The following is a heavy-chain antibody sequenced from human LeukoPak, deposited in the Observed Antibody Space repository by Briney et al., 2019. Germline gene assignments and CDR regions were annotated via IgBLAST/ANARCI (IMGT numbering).Heavy chain of an antibody. D-gene: IGHD4-23*01. Sequence: SETLSLTCTVSGGYIITSGHYWGWIRQPPGKGLEWIGSVYYTGVTSTNPFFRSRMSISVDTSKNQFSLNLTSVTAADAAVYYCARERSSSGGHNWFDPGAREPWSPSPQ. CDR3: ARERSSSGGHNWFDP. CDR1: GGYIITSGHY. J-gene: IGHJ5*02. V-gene: IGHV4-39*07. CDR2: VYYTGVT.